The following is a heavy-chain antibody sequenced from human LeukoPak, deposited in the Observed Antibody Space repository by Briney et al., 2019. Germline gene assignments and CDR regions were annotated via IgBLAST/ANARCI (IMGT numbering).Heavy chain of an antibody. CDR3: AGRVHSSSWPTENWFDP. CDR1: GYTFTSND. J-gene: IGHJ5*02. CDR2: ISAYNGNT. Sequence: ASVKVSCKASGYTFTSNDISWVRQAPGQGLEWMGWISAYNGNTNYAQKFQGRVTMTTDTSTSTAYMELRSLRSDDTAVYYCAGRVHSSSWPTENWFDPWGQGTLVTVSS. D-gene: IGHD6-13*01. V-gene: IGHV1-18*01.